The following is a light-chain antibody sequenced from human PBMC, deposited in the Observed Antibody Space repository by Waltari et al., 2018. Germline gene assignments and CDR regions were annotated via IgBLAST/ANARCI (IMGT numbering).Light chain of an antibody. J-gene: IGLJ2*01. V-gene: IGLV3-10*01. CDR3: YSTDSSGDYGV. Sequence: SYELTQPPSVSVSPGQTARFTCSGDALPKRFGYWYQQKSGQAPVLVIYEGSKRPSGIPARFSGTSLGTMATLTISGAQVEDEADYYCYSTDSSGDYGVFGGGTKLTVL. CDR1: ALPKRF. CDR2: EGS.